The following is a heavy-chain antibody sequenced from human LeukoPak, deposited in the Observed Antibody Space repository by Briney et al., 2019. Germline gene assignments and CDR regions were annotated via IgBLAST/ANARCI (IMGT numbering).Heavy chain of an antibody. V-gene: IGHV1-8*01. CDR3: ARELGRAFDL. CDR1: GYTFTSFD. J-gene: IGHJ3*01. D-gene: IGHD3-3*02. CDR2: MNYNSGNT. Sequence: ASVKVSCKASGYTFTSFDINWVRQATGQGLEWMGWMNYNSGNTGYAQKFQGRVIMTRNISISTAYMELSSLRSEDTAVYYCARELGRAFDLWGQGTMVTVSS.